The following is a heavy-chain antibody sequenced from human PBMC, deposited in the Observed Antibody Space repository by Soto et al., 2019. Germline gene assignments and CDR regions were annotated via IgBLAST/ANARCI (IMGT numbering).Heavy chain of an antibody. V-gene: IGHV1-18*01. CDR3: ARMYYYDRSGYPPDY. D-gene: IGHD3-22*01. CDR2: ISVYNGNT. Sequence: HVQLVQSGAEVKKPGASVKVSCKASGYTFTSYGVSWVRQAPGQGLEWMGWISVYNGNTNYAQNLQGRVTMTTDTSTSTAYMELRGLRSDDTAVYYCARMYYYDRSGYPPDYWGQGTLVTVSS. J-gene: IGHJ4*02. CDR1: GYTFTSYG.